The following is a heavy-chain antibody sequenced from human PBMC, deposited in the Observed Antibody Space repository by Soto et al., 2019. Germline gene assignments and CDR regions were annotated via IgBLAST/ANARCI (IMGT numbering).Heavy chain of an antibody. CDR3: ARELSSGWFSN. V-gene: IGHV1-8*01. CDR1: GYTFTRYD. D-gene: IGHD6-19*01. Sequence: QVPLVQSGAEVKKPGASVKVSCKASGYTFTRYDINWVRQATGQGLEWMGWTNPNSGNTGYAQKFEGRVTMTRNTSLSTAYMELSTLRSEDTAVYYCARELSSGWFSNWGQGTLVTVSS. CDR2: TNPNSGNT. J-gene: IGHJ4*02.